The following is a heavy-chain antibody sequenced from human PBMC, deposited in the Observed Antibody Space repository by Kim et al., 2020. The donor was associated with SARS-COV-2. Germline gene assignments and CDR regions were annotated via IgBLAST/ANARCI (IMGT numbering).Heavy chain of an antibody. CDR3: TTDKWELVYYFDY. CDR1: GFTFSNAW. D-gene: IGHD1-26*01. CDR2: IKSKTDGGTT. J-gene: IGHJ4*02. Sequence: GGSLRLSCAASGFTFSNAWMSWVRQAPGKGLEWVGRIKSKTDGGTTDYAAPVKGRFTISRDDSKNTLYLQMNSLKTEDTAVYYCTTDKWELVYYFDYWGQGTLVTVSS. V-gene: IGHV3-15*01.